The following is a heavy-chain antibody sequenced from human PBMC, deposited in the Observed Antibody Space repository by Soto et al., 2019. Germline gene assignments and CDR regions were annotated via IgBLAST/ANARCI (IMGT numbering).Heavy chain of an antibody. CDR3: ARRSLVGSGSYPNWFDP. V-gene: IGHV1-3*01. D-gene: IGHD3-10*01. CDR2: INAGNGNT. Sequence: QVQLVQSGAEVKKPGASVKVSCKASGYTFTSYAMHWVRQAPGQRLEWMGWINAGNGNTKYSQKFQGRVTITRDTSASTAYMERSSLRSEDTAVYYCARRSLVGSGSYPNWFDPWGQGTLVTVSS. CDR1: GYTFTSYA. J-gene: IGHJ5*02.